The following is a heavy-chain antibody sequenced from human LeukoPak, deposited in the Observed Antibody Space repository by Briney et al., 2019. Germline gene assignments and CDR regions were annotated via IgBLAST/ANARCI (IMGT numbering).Heavy chain of an antibody. D-gene: IGHD5-24*01. Sequence: GGSLRLSCAASGFTFSNYWIHWVRQAPGKGLVWVSRINTDGSTTTYADSVKGRFSISRDNAKNTVYLQMNNLRAEDTAVYFCARDRGWQQFDYWGQGTLVTVSA. V-gene: IGHV3-74*01. J-gene: IGHJ4*02. CDR3: ARDRGWQQFDY. CDR1: GFTFSNYW. CDR2: INTDGSTT.